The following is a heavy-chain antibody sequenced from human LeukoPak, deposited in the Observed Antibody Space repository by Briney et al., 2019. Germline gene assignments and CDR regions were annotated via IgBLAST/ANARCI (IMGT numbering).Heavy chain of an antibody. D-gene: IGHD2-8*01. Sequence: ASVKVSCKASGYTFTSYDINWVRQATGQGPEWMGWMNPNRNTGYVQRMQGRVTMTRNTSISTAYMELNSLRSEDTAVYFCGRGRGNGRPENYFDYWGQGTLVTVSS. J-gene: IGHJ4*02. CDR1: GYTFTSYD. CDR3: GRGRGNGRPENYFDY. V-gene: IGHV1-8*01. CDR2: MNPNRNT.